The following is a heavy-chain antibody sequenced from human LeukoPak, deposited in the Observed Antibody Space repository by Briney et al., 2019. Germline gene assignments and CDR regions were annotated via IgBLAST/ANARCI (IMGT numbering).Heavy chain of an antibody. CDR3: ATNIVAATDY. J-gene: IGHJ4*02. Sequence: SETLSLTCTVSGGSISSSNYHWGWIRQPPGKGLEWIGSIYYSGSTYYNPSLKSRVTISVDTSKNQFSLKLSSVTAADTAVYYCATNIVAATDYWGQGTLVTVSS. CDR1: GGSISSSNYH. D-gene: IGHD1-26*01. CDR2: IYYSGST. V-gene: IGHV4-39*01.